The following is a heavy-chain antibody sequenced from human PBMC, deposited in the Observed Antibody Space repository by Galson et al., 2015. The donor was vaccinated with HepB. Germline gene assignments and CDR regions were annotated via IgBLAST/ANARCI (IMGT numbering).Heavy chain of an antibody. Sequence: CAISGDSVSNNNAAWNWIRQSPSRGLEWLGRTYYRSMWYTGYAPSVKSRITVNPYTSTNQFSLEVTSVTPDDTAVYFCAREEAGTYCFDNWGQGTLVTVSS. V-gene: IGHV6-1*01. CDR1: GDSVSNNNAA. D-gene: IGHD6-19*01. CDR2: TYYRSMWYT. CDR3: AREEAGTYCFDN. J-gene: IGHJ4*02.